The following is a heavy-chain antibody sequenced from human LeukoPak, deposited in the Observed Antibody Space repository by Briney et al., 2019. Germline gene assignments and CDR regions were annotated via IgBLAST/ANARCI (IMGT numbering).Heavy chain of an antibody. CDR1: GFTFSSYA. J-gene: IGHJ4*02. CDR3: AKGHGSGSTYFDY. V-gene: IGHV3-30*18. CDR2: ISYDGSNK. D-gene: IGHD3-10*01. Sequence: GGSLRLSCAASGFTFSSYAMSWVRQAPGKGLEWVAVISYDGSNKYYADSVKGRFTISRDNSKNTLYLQMNSLRAEDTAVYYCAKGHGSGSTYFDYWGQGTLVTVSS.